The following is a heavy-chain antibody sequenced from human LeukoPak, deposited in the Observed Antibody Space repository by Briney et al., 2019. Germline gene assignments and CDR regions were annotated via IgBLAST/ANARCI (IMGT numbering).Heavy chain of an antibody. V-gene: IGHV1-69*05. J-gene: IGHJ4*02. CDR2: IIPIFGTA. D-gene: IGHD2-15*01. CDR1: GGTFSSYA. Sequence: SVKVSCKASGGTFSSYAISWVRQAPGQGLEWMGGIIPIFGTANYAQKFQGRVTMTRDTSTSTVYMELSSLRSEDTAVYYCATPHPYCSGGSCYSLLDYWGQGTLVTVSS. CDR3: ATPHPYCSGGSCYSLLDY.